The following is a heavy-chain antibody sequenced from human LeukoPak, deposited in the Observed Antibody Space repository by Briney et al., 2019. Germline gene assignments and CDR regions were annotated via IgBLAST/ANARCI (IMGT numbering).Heavy chain of an antibody. D-gene: IGHD6-19*01. CDR1: GFTLRNYA. CDR3: AREQGGSGWSGFDY. V-gene: IGHV3-30*15. CDR2: ISIDGSRQ. Sequence: GGSLRLSCAPSIGFTLRNYAIHWVRQAPGKGLGWVAVISIDGSRQHYADFLVGRFTISRDNSKNTVPLQMSSLRTEDTAVYFCAREQGGSGWSGFDYWGQGTLVTVSS. J-gene: IGHJ4*02.